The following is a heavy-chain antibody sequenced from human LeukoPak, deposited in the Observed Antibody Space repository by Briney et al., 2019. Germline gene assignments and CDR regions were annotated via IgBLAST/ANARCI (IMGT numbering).Heavy chain of an antibody. Sequence: SVKVSCQPSGYAFTSYYMHWVRQAPGQGLEWMGIINPSGGSTSYAQKFQGRVTMTRDTSISAAFLELSMLTSDDTAVYYCARGGSTIVVVPASNLPSDYWGQGTLVTVSS. CDR1: GYAFTSYY. V-gene: IGHV1-46*01. CDR2: INPSGGST. D-gene: IGHD2-2*01. CDR3: ARGGSTIVVVPASNLPSDY. J-gene: IGHJ4*02.